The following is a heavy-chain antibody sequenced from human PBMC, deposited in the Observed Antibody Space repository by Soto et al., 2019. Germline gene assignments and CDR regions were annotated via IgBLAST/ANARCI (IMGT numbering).Heavy chain of an antibody. Sequence: SVKVSCKASGGTFSSYAISWVRQAPGQGLEWMGGIIPIFGTANYAQKFQGRVTITADESTSTAYMELSSLRSEDTAVYYCARDPYYYDSSGRQNYYGMDVWGQGTTVTVSS. D-gene: IGHD3-22*01. J-gene: IGHJ6*02. CDR3: ARDPYYYDSSGRQNYYGMDV. CDR2: IIPIFGTA. V-gene: IGHV1-69*13. CDR1: GGTFSSYA.